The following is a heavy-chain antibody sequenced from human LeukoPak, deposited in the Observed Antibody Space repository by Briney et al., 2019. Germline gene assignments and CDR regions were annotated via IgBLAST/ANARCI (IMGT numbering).Heavy chain of an antibody. CDR2: ISGSGDST. CDR3: ATDRGVTTRPRGYFDY. D-gene: IGHD1-1*01. J-gene: IGHJ4*02. Sequence: GGSLRLSCAASGFTFSTYAMSWVRQAPGKGLEWVSAISGSGDSTYYADSVKGRFTISRDNAKNSLYLQMNSLRDEDTAVYYCATDRGVTTRPRGYFDYWGQGALVTVSS. CDR1: GFTFSTYA. V-gene: IGHV3-23*01.